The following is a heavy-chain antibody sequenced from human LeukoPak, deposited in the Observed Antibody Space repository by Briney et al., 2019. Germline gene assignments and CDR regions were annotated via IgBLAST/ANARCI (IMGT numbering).Heavy chain of an antibody. D-gene: IGHD6-19*01. V-gene: IGHV3-7*01. CDR1: GFTFTSYW. CDR3: ARERQQWLGVIDY. Sequence: GGSLRLSCTASGFTFTSYWMTWVRQAPGKGLEWVANIKQDGSEKYYVDSVKGRFTISRDNAKNSLYLQMNSLRAEDTAMYYCARERQQWLGVIDYWGQGTLVTVSS. J-gene: IGHJ4*02. CDR2: IKQDGSEK.